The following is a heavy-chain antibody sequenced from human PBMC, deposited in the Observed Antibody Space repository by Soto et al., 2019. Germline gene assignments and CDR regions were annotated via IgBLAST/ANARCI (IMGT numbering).Heavy chain of an antibody. V-gene: IGHV4-30-2*01. CDR2: TYHSGST. J-gene: IGHJ6*03. Sequence: SETLSLTCAVSGGSISSGGYSWSWIRQPPGKGLGWIGYTYHSGSTYYNPSLKSRVTISVDTSKNQFSLKLSSVTAADTAVYYCARVERYSSSYYMDVWGKGTTVTVSS. CDR3: ARVERYSSSYYMDV. D-gene: IGHD6-6*01. CDR1: GGSISSGGYS.